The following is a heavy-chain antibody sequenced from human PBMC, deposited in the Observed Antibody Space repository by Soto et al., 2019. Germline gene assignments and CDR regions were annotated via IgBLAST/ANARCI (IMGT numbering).Heavy chain of an antibody. J-gene: IGHJ3*02. CDR3: AKGVRQLVHPAAFDI. Sequence: PGGSLRLSCAASGFTFSSYAMSWVRQAPGKGLEWVSAISGSGGSTYYADSVKGRFTVSRDNSKNTLYLQMNSLRAEDTAVYYCAKGVRQLVHPAAFDIWGQGTMVTVSS. D-gene: IGHD6-13*01. CDR2: ISGSGGST. V-gene: IGHV3-23*01. CDR1: GFTFSSYA.